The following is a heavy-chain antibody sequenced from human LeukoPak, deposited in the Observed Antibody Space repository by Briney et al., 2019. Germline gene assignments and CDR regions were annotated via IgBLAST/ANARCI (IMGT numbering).Heavy chain of an antibody. D-gene: IGHD3-16*01. CDR2: INSNGRDT. CDR3: ARGGGDHAFDL. Sequence: GSLRLSCAASGFAFNNYWIHWVRQAPGKGLVWVSRINSNGRDTIYADSVKGRFTISRDNAKNTLYLQLTSLRAEDTAVYYCARGGGDHAFDLWGQGTMVAVSS. J-gene: IGHJ3*01. V-gene: IGHV3-74*01. CDR1: GFAFNNYW.